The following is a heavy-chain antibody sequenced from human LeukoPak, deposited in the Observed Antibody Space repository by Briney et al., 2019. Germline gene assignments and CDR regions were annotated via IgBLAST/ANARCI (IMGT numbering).Heavy chain of an antibody. Sequence: ASVKVSCKASGYTFTGYYIHWVRQAPGQGLEWMGWINPNSGCTNYAQKFQGRVTMTRDTSISTAYMELSRLRSGDTAVYYCAREKNRSLGYSYGLGYWGQGTLVTVSS. D-gene: IGHD5-18*01. V-gene: IGHV1-2*02. J-gene: IGHJ4*02. CDR1: GYTFTGYY. CDR3: AREKNRSLGYSYGLGY. CDR2: INPNSGCT.